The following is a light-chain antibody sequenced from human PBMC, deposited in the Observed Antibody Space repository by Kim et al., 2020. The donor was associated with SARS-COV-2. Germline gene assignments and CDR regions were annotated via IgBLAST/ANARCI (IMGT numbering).Light chain of an antibody. CDR2: EDD. Sequence: NFMLTRPHSVSESPGRTVTISCTRSSGTIDSNYVHWYQQRPGSAPINMIYEDDQRPSGVPDRFSGSIDTSSNSAFLTLSGLTTDDEADYYCQSDDGNDHWVFGGGTKLTVL. V-gene: IGLV6-57*03. J-gene: IGLJ3*02. CDR1: SGTIDSNY. CDR3: QSDDGNDHWV.